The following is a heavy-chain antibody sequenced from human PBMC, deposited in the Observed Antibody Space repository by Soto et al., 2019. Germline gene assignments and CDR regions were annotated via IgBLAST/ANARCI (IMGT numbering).Heavy chain of an antibody. CDR3: SPYHDFPGWRTPL. Sequence: EVQLVESGGGLVQPGGSLTLSCAASGFSITTTWMHWLPQAPGKGLEWVGGVKSKADGGTADYAAPVKGRFTVSREDSKNPQCLQMTSVKMEDTAVYYCSPYHDFPGWRTPLWGHGTRVPGSS. J-gene: IGHJ4*01. D-gene: IGHD3-3*01. CDR2: VKSKADGGTA. CDR1: GFSITTTW. V-gene: IGHV3-15*07.